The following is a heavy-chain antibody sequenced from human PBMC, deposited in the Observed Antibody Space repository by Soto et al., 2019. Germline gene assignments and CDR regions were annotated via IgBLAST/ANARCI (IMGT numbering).Heavy chain of an antibody. CDR2: IIPIFGTA. D-gene: IGHD6-19*01. J-gene: IGHJ6*02. V-gene: IGHV1-69*13. CDR1: GGTFSSYA. Sequence: SVKVSCKASGGTFSSYAISWVRQAPGQGLEWMGGIIPIFGTANYAQKFQGRVTITADESTSTAYMELSSLRSEDTAVYYCARDAWGSGWYEGYYYGMDVWGQGTTVTVSS. CDR3: ARDAWGSGWYEGYYYGMDV.